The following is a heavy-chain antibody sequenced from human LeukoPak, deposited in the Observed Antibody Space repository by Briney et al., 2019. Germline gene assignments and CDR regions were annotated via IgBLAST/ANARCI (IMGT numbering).Heavy chain of an antibody. Sequence: PSETLSLTCSVSGGSVSSGRYYWTWIRQPAGKGLEWIGRFYTSGSTNYNPSLESRVTISIDTSKNQFSLKLSSVAAADTAVYYCARETTLGPTSRMDVWGKGTTVTVSS. CDR1: GGSVSSGRYY. V-gene: IGHV4-61*02. CDR2: FYTSGST. D-gene: IGHD1-26*01. J-gene: IGHJ6*04. CDR3: ARETTLGPTSRMDV.